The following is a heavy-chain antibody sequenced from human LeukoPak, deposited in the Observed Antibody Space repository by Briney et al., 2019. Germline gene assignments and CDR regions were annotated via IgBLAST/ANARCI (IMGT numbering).Heavy chain of an antibody. CDR3: ARHFWSGYSSNWFDP. CDR1: GGSISSGGYY. J-gene: IGHJ5*02. Sequence: SETLSLTCTVSGGSISSGGYYWSWIRQHPGRGLEWIGNIYYSGSTYYNLSLKSRVTISVDTSKNQFSLRLSSVTAADTAVYYCARHFWSGYSSNWFDPWGQGSLVTVSS. V-gene: IGHV4-31*03. CDR2: IYYSGST. D-gene: IGHD3-3*02.